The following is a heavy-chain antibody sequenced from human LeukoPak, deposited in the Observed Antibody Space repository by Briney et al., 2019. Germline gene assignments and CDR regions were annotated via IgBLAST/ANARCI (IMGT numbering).Heavy chain of an antibody. CDR1: GYTFTGYY. CDR3: ARDDGYCTNGVCYRYYYYYYGTDV. D-gene: IGHD2-8*01. J-gene: IGHJ6*02. CDR2: INPNSGGT. Sequence: ASVKVSCKASGYTFTGYYMHWVRQAPGQGLEWMGWINPNSGGTNYAQKFQGRVTMTRDTSISTAYMELSRLRSDDTPVYYCARDDGYCTNGVCYRYYYYYYGTDVWGQGTTVTVSS. V-gene: IGHV1-2*02.